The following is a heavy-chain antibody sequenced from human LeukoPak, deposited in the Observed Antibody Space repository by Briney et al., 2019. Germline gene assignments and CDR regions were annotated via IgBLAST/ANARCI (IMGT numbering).Heavy chain of an antibody. CDR3: ATEGSTGELLGHLAFDI. D-gene: IGHD1-26*01. CDR1: GYTLTELS. J-gene: IGHJ3*02. V-gene: IGHV1-24*01. CDR2: FDPEDGET. Sequence: ASVKVSCKVSGYTLTELSMHWVRQAPGKGLEWMGGFDPEDGETIYAQKFQGRVTMTEDTSTDTAYMELSSLRSEDTAVYYCATEGSTGELLGHLAFDIWGQGTMVTVSS.